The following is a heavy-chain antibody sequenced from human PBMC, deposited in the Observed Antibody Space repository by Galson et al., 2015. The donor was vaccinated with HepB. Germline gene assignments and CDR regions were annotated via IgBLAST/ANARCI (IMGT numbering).Heavy chain of an antibody. J-gene: IGHJ4*02. CDR3: AKDHVVVPVAMADY. V-gene: IGHV3-23*01. Sequence: SLRLSCAASGFTFSSYAMSWVRQAPGKGLEWVSAISGSGGSTYYADSVKGRFTISRDNSKNTLYLQMNSLRAEDTAVYYCAKDHVVVPVAMADYWGQGTLVTVSS. D-gene: IGHD2-2*01. CDR1: GFTFSSYA. CDR2: ISGSGGST.